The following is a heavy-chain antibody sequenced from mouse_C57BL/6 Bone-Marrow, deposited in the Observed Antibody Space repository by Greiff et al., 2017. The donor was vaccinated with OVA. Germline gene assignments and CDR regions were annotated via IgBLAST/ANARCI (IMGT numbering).Heavy chain of an antibody. D-gene: IGHD1-1*01. CDR1: GFTFTDYY. V-gene: IGHV7-3*01. CDR2: IRNKANGYTT. J-gene: IGHJ1*03. Sequence: EVQGVESGGGLVQPGGSLSLSCAASGFTFTDYYMSWVRQPPGKALEWLGFIRNKANGYTTEYSASVKGRFTISRDNSKSNLYHQMNALRAEDSATYYCARYYYGSSCWYFDVWGTGTTVTVSS. CDR3: ARYYYGSSCWYFDV.